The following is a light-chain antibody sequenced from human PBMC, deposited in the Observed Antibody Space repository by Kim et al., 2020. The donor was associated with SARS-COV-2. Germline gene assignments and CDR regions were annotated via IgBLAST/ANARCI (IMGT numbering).Light chain of an antibody. V-gene: IGKV1-33*01. Sequence: ASVGDRVIITCQASQDMNNFFNWYQQKPGRAPKLLIYDASNLAAGVPSRFSGSGSGTEFTFTISSLQPEDIAVYYCQQYDDLPITFGQGTRLEIK. CDR3: QQYDDLPIT. CDR2: DAS. CDR1: QDMNNF. J-gene: IGKJ5*01.